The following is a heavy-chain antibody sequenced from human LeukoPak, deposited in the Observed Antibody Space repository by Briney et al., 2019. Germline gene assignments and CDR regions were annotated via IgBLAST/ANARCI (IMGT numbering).Heavy chain of an antibody. D-gene: IGHD6-13*01. Sequence: SQTLSLTCTVSGGSISSGSYYWSWIRQPAGKGLEWIGRIYTSGSTNYNPSLKSRVTISVDTSKNQFSLKLNSVTAADTAVYYCARQGSSSWYFDYWGQGTLVTVSS. CDR2: IYTSGST. CDR1: GGSISSGSYY. J-gene: IGHJ4*02. V-gene: IGHV4-61*02. CDR3: ARQGSSSWYFDY.